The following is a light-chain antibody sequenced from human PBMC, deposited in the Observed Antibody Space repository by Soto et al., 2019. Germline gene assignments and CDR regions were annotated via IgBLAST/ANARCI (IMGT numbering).Light chain of an antibody. J-gene: IGKJ3*01. V-gene: IGKV1-39*01. CDR1: QNIYNS. CDR2: GAS. CDR3: QQANSFPLT. Sequence: DIQMTQSPSSLSASLGDRVTITCRTSQNIYNSLNWYQQKAGRAPAVLIYGASNLQGGVPLRFSGSGSGTDFTLTISSLQPEDFATYYCQQANSFPLTFGPGTKVDIK.